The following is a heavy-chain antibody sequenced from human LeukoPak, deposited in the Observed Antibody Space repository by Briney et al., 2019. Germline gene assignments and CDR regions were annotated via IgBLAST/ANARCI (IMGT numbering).Heavy chain of an antibody. V-gene: IGHV4-34*01. D-gene: IGHD6-13*01. Sequence: SETLSLTCAVYGGSFSGYYWSWIRQPPGKGLEWIGKINHSGSTNHNPSLKSRVTISVDTSKNQFSLKLSSVTAADTAVYYCARVPSSSWYYFDYWGQGTLVTVSS. CDR1: GGSFSGYY. CDR3: ARVPSSSWYYFDY. J-gene: IGHJ4*02. CDR2: INHSGST.